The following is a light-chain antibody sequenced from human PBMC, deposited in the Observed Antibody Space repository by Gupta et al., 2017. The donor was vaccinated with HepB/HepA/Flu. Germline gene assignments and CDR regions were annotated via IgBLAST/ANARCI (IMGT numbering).Light chain of an antibody. Sequence: IPMTPSPSSVSASVGDRVTITCRASQHISSWLAWYQQKPGKAPKLLIFAASTLQSGVPSRFSGSGSGTDFTLTINSMKTEDVATYYCQQGNRVPRTLGGGTKVEIK. CDR2: AAS. J-gene: IGKJ4*02. CDR3: QQGNRVPRT. CDR1: QHISSW. V-gene: IGKV1D-12*01.